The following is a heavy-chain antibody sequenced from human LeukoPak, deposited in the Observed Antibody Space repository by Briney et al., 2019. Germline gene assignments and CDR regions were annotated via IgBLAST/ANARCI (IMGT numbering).Heavy chain of an antibody. D-gene: IGHD2-15*01. J-gene: IGHJ5*02. Sequence: WGSLKLSCAAPGFTLSSYDMHWVRPAIGEGLEWVSSISTAGDTYFSGSVKGRFTISRENAKNSLYLQMNSLRVGDTAVYYCARGLPGGLDPWGQGTLVTVSS. CDR1: GFTLSSYD. V-gene: IGHV3-13*01. CDR2: ISTAGDT. CDR3: ARGLPGGLDP.